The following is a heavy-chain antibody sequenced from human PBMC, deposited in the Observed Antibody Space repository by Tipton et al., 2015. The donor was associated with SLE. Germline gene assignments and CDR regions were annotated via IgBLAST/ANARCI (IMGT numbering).Heavy chain of an antibody. D-gene: IGHD3-10*01. CDR1: GDSISTAYSY. CDR2: ISSNGFT. V-gene: IGHV4-61*02. CDR3: ARESWSFSHMDV. Sequence: TLSLTCTVSGDSISTAYSYWSWVRQPAGKGLEWIGRISSNGFTNYNQFLKSRVTFLVDTSKNHFSLKLTSVTAADTALYFCARESWSFSHMDVWGIGTTVTVSS. J-gene: IGHJ6*04.